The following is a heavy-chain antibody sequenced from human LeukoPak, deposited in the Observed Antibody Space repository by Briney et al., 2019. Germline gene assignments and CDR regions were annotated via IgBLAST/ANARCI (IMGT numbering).Heavy chain of an antibody. CDR1: GGTYSSYA. J-gene: IGHJ3*02. D-gene: IGHD2-15*01. CDR2: IIPIFGTA. V-gene: IGHV1-69*05. CDR3: ARLVEDAFDI. Sequence: SVKVSCKASGGTYSSYAISWVRQAPGQGLEWMGGIIPIFGTANYAQKFQGRVTITTDESTSTAYMELSSLRSEDTAVYYCARLVEDAFDIWGQGTMVTVSS.